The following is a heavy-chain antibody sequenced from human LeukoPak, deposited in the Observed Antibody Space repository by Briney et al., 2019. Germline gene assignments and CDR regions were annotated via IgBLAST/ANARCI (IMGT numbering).Heavy chain of an antibody. CDR2: IDHTGST. CDR3: ARGRVSSSSWHSTYYYYFYMDV. V-gene: IGHV4-59*01. Sequence: TSETLSLTCSVSGDSISIYYWSWIRQPPGKGLEWIGYIDHTGSTNYNPSLNSRVTISRDTSKNHFSLELSSVTAADTAVYFCARGRVSSSSWHSTYYYYFYMDVWGKGATVTVSS. J-gene: IGHJ6*03. D-gene: IGHD6-13*01. CDR1: GDSISIYY.